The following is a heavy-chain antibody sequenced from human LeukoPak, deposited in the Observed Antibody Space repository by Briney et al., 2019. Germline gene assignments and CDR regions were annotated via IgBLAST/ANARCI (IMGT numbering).Heavy chain of an antibody. CDR2: IRQDGSEK. CDR1: ELTLSGNW. J-gene: IGHJ6*02. V-gene: IGHV3-7*01. CDR3: VRQNGGYSYGMDV. Sequence: GGPLRLPVAPSELTLSGNWWTGFGRAPGKGWNGVANIRQDGSEKHYVGSVKGRFTISRDNAKNSLSLQMNSLRAEDTAVYYCVRQNGGYSYGMDVWGQGTTVTVS. D-gene: IGHD3-22*01.